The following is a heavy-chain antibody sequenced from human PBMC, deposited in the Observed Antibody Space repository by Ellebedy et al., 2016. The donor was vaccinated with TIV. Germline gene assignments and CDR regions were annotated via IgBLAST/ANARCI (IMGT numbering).Heavy chain of an antibody. Sequence: GESLKISCAASGFTFSNYGMHWVRQAPGKGLQWVAVIWYDGNNKYYADSVKGRFTISRDNSKNTVFLQVNSLREEDTAVYYCARGRGGSYGGNSAYFDYWGQGTQVTVSS. V-gene: IGHV3-33*01. CDR3: ARGRGGSYGGNSAYFDY. J-gene: IGHJ4*02. D-gene: IGHD4-23*01. CDR1: GFTFSNYG. CDR2: IWYDGNNK.